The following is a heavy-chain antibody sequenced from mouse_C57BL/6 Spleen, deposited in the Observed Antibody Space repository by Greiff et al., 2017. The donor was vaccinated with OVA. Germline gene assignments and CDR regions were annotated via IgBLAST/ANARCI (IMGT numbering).Heavy chain of an antibody. V-gene: IGHV1-76*01. CDR2: IYPGSGNT. Sequence: QVQLQQSGAELVRPGASVKLSCKASGYTFTDYYINWVKQRPGQGLEWIARIYPGSGNTYYNEKFKGKATLTAEKSSSTAYMQLSSLTSEDSAVYFCAGGTMAPFAYWGQGTLVTVSA. D-gene: IGHD1-1*02. CDR1: GYTFTDYY. CDR3: AGGTMAPFAY. J-gene: IGHJ3*01.